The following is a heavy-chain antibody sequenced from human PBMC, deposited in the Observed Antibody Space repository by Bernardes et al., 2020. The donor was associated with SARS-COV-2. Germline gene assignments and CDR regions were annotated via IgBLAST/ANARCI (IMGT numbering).Heavy chain of an antibody. CDR3: ARGPYCPGGICTFYGMDV. CDR2: ITGNGDIT. D-gene: IGHD2-8*02. J-gene: IGHJ6*02. Sequence: GGSLRLSCAASGISFSNYAMSWVRQAPGRGLEWVSVITGNGDITYYADSVKGRFTISRDSAKNSLYLEMNSLRAEDTAVYYCARGPYCPGGICTFYGMDVWGQGTTVTVSS. CDR1: GISFSNYA. V-gene: IGHV3-21*06.